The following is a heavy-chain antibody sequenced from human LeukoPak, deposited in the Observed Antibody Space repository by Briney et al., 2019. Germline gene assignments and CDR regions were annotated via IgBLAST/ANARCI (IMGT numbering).Heavy chain of an antibody. CDR2: IGPDGGTT. CDR3: ARGAQLTDY. CDR1: GFTFYTYG. Sequence: GGSLRLSCAASGFTFYTYGMHWVRQAPGKGLEYVSGIGPDGGTTYYANSVKGRFTISRDKSKNMLYLQMGSLTADDMAVYYCARGAQLTDYWGQGTLVTVSS. V-gene: IGHV3-64*01. J-gene: IGHJ4*02. D-gene: IGHD6-13*01.